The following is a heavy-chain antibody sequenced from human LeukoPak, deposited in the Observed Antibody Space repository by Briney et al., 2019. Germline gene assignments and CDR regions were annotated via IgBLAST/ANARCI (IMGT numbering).Heavy chain of an antibody. CDR3: ARVSVGITQPIKLYYYYGMDV. CDR2: IYYSGST. D-gene: IGHD3-16*01. V-gene: IGHV4-31*03. Sequence: SETLSLTCTVSGGSISSGGYYWSWIRQHPGKGLEWIGYIYYSGSTYYNPSLKSRVTISVDTSKNQFSLKLSSVTAADTVVYYCARVSVGITQPIKLYYYYGMDVWGQGTTVTVSS. CDR1: GGSISSGGYY. J-gene: IGHJ6*02.